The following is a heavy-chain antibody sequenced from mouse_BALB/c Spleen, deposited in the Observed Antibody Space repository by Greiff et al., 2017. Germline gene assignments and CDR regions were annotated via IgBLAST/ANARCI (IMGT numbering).Heavy chain of an antibody. D-gene: IGHD1-2*01. Sequence: VQLQQSGPSLVQPSQSLSITCTVSGFSLTSYGVHWVRQSPGKGLEWLGVIWRGGSTDYNAAFMSRLSITKDNSKSQVFFKMNSLQADDTAIYYCAKPTATGYWYFDVWGAGTTVTVSS. CDR1: GFSLTSYG. CDR3: AKPTATGYWYFDV. V-gene: IGHV2-5-1*01. J-gene: IGHJ1*01. CDR2: IWRGGST.